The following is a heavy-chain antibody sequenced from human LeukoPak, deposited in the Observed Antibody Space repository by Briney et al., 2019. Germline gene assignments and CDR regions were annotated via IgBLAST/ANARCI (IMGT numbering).Heavy chain of an antibody. J-gene: IGHJ4*02. V-gene: IGHV1-3*01. CDR1: GYTFTTYP. D-gene: IGHD5-24*01. Sequence: ASVKVSCKASGYTFTTYPMHWVRQAPGQGLEWMGWIIAGNGNTKYSQKFQGRVSFTRDTSASTAYMELRSLRSDDTAVYYCVRDGYSDHRGYFDYWGQGTLVTVSP. CDR2: IIAGNGNT. CDR3: VRDGYSDHRGYFDY.